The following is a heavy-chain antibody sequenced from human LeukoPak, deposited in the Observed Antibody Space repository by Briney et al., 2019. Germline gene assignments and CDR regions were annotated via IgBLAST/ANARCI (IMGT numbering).Heavy chain of an antibody. CDR2: IYYRGST. J-gene: IGHJ4*02. V-gene: IGHV4-39*07. CDR1: GGSISSSSYY. D-gene: IGHD3-3*01. Sequence: SETLSLTCTVSGGSISSSSYYWGWIRQPPGMGLEWIGSIYYRGSTYYNPSLKSRVTISVDTSKNQFSLKLSSVTAADTAVYYCARETYDFWSGYQYYFDYWGQGTLVTVSS. CDR3: ARETYDFWSGYQYYFDY.